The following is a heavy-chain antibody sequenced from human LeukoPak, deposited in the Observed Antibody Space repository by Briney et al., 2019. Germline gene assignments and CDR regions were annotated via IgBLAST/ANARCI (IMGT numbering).Heavy chain of an antibody. D-gene: IGHD3-22*01. V-gene: IGHV3-7*01. CDR3: ARMFYYDSRGFYPDY. Sequence: PGGSLTHSCTASGFTFRSCWMTWVRQAPGKGLEWVANIVEDGSEKYYVDSVKGRFTISRDNAKNSLSLQMNNLRAEDTAVYYCARMFYYDSRGFYPDYWGQGTLVTVSS. CDR1: GFTFRSCW. J-gene: IGHJ4*02. CDR2: IVEDGSEK.